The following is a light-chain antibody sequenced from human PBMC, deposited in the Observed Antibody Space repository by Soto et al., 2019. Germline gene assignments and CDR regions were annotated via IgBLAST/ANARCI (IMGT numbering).Light chain of an antibody. Sequence: EVVLPQSPATLSVSPGERATLSCRASQTVSRSLAWYQQKPGQAPRLLIYGASTRAAAIPGRFSGSGSGTDFTLTISSLQFEDFAVYYCQQYIDWTPYTFGHGTKVEIK. CDR3: QQYIDWTPYT. CDR2: GAS. J-gene: IGKJ2*01. CDR1: QTVSRS. V-gene: IGKV3-15*01.